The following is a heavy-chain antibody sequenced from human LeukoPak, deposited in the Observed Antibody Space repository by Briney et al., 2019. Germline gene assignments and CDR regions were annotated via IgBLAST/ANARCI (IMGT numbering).Heavy chain of an antibody. CDR1: GFTFSDYC. CDR2: LKQDGSEK. Sequence: GGSLRLSCVGSGFTFSDYCMGWVRQAPGKGLEWVANLKQDGSEKNYVDSVKGRFTITRDNAQNSLHLEMNSLRVEDSAVYYCARGLTTVTPLLGYWGQGTLVTVSS. V-gene: IGHV3-7*01. CDR3: ARGLTTVTPLLGY. J-gene: IGHJ4*02. D-gene: IGHD4-17*01.